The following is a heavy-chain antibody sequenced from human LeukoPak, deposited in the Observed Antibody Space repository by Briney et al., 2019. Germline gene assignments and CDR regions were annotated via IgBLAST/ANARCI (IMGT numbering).Heavy chain of an antibody. Sequence: ASVKVSCKASGYTFTGYYMHWVRQAPGQGLEWMGWINPNSGGTNYAQKFQGWVTMTRDTSISTAYMELSRLRSDDTAVYYCARAPSMDNYGSGSSFDYWGQGTLVTVSS. V-gene: IGHV1-2*04. CDR2: INPNSGGT. J-gene: IGHJ4*02. CDR1: GYTFTGYY. CDR3: ARAPSMDNYGSGSSFDY. D-gene: IGHD3-10*01.